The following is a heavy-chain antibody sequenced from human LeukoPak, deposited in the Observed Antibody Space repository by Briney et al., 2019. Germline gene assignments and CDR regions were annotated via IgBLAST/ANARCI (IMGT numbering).Heavy chain of an antibody. CDR2: INPNSGGT. J-gene: IGHJ3*02. D-gene: IGHD3-10*01. CDR3: ARDLRWNYSYQPFDI. CDR1: GYTFTAHH. V-gene: IGHV1-2*02. Sequence: GSSVKVSCQTSGYTFTAHHMHWVRQAPGQGLEWMGWINPNSGGTNYAQTFQGRVSMTRDTSTNTAYMELSRLTSDDTAVYYCARDLRWNYSYQPFDIWGQGTMVSVSS.